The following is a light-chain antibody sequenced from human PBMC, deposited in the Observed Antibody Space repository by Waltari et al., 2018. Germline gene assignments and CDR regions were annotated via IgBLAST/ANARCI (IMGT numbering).Light chain of an antibody. CDR1: QSVLYSSNNKNY. Sequence: VMTQPPDSLAVSLGERATINCKSSQSVLYSSNNKNYLAWYQQKPGQLPKLLIYWASTRESGVPDRFSGSGSGTDFTLTISSLQAEDVAVYYCQQYLSTPPTFGQGTKVEIK. J-gene: IGKJ1*01. V-gene: IGKV4-1*01. CDR2: WAS. CDR3: QQYLSTPPT.